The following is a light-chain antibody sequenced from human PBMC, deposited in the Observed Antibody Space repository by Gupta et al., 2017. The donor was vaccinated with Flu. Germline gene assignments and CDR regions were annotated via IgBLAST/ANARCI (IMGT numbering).Light chain of an antibody. CDR1: QSISSW. CDR3: QQYNSYSST. V-gene: IGKV1-5*03. CDR2: KTS. Sequence: DIQMTQSPSTLSASVGDRVIITCRASQSISSWLAWYQQKPGKAPKLLIHKTSSLESGVPSRFSGSGSGTEFTLTISSLQPDDFATYYCQQYNSYSSTFGHGTKVDIK. J-gene: IGKJ3*01.